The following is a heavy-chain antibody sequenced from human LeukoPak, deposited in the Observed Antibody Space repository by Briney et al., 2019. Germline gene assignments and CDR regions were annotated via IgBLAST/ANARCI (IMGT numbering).Heavy chain of an antibody. V-gene: IGHV4-39*01. CDR3: ARPATCGTYCSPFDY. D-gene: IGHD2-21*01. CDR2: IYYSGST. Sequence: SSETLSLTCTVSGGSISSSNYYCGWVRQPPGKGLEWIGTIYYSGSTNYNPSLKSRVTISADTPKNQFSLQVSSVTAADTAVYCCARPATCGTYCSPFDYWGQGTLVTVSS. CDR1: GGSISSSNYY. J-gene: IGHJ4*02.